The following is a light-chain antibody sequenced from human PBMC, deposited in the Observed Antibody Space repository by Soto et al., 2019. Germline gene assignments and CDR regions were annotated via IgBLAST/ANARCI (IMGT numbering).Light chain of an antibody. CDR3: MQALQTPYT. CDR2: WGS. Sequence: EIVMTQSPLSLPVTPGEPASISCRSSQSLLHTQGNHCLDWYLQKPGQSPQLLIYWGSNRASGVPDRFSGSGSGTDFTLKISRVEAEDVGVYYCMQALQTPYTFGQGTKLEI. V-gene: IGKV2-28*01. J-gene: IGKJ2*01. CDR1: QSLLHTQGNHC.